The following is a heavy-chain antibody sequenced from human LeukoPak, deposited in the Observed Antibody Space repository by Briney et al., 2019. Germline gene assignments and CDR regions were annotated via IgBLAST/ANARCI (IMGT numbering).Heavy chain of an antibody. V-gene: IGHV3-7*03. Sequence: GGSLRLSCAASGFTFSSYWMSWVRQAPGKGLEWVANIKQDGSEKYYVDSVKGRFTISRDNAKNSLYLQMNSLRAEDTAVYYCAKESHGITIFGVVIAPPGYWGQGTLVTVSS. D-gene: IGHD3-3*01. J-gene: IGHJ4*02. CDR2: IKQDGSEK. CDR1: GFTFSSYW. CDR3: AKESHGITIFGVVIAPPGY.